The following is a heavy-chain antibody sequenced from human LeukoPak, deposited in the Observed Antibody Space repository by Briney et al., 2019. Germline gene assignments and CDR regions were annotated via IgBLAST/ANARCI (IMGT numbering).Heavy chain of an antibody. CDR1: GNTLTELP. D-gene: IGHD1/OR15-1a*01. CDR3: ATVTTPYYGLDV. Sequence: ASVKVSCKVAGNTLTELPIHWVRQAPGKGLEWMAGYEPEDDGTIYAQMFEGRVPLTEDSSTDTAYMELSGLTSDDTAVYYCATVTTPYYGLDVWGQGTTVTVSS. V-gene: IGHV1-24*01. CDR2: YEPEDDGT. J-gene: IGHJ6*02.